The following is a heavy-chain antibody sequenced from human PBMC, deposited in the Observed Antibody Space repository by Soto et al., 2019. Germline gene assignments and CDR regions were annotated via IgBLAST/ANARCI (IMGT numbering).Heavy chain of an antibody. CDR1: GYTFTGYY. D-gene: IGHD1-26*01. CDR2: INPNSGGT. CDR3: ARSREWELPALIRY. Sequence: ASVKVSCKASGYTFTGYYMHWVRQAPGQGLEWMGWINPNSGGTNYAQKFQGRVTMTRDTSISTAYMELSRLRSDDTAVYYCARSREWELPALIRYWGQGTLVTVSS. J-gene: IGHJ4*02. V-gene: IGHV1-2*02.